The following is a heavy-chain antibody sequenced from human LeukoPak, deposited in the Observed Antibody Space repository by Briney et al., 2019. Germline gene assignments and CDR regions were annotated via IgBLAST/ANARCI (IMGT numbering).Heavy chain of an antibody. V-gene: IGHV1-69*01. CDR2: IIPISGTA. CDR1: GGTFRSYA. CDR3: ARDQGYRYGYGDFDY. D-gene: IGHD5-18*01. Sequence: SVKVSCKASGGTFRSYAISWVRQAPGEGLEWMGGIIPISGTANYAQKFQGRVTITADESTSTAYMELSSLRSEDTAVYYCARDQGYRYGYGDFDYWGQGTLVTVSS. J-gene: IGHJ4*02.